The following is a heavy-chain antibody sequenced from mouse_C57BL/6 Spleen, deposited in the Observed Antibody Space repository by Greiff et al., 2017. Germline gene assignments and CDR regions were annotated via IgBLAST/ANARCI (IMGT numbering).Heavy chain of an antibody. CDR1: GYTFTSYR. J-gene: IGHJ4*01. V-gene: IGHV1-72*01. Sequence: QVQLQQPGAELVKPGASVKLSCKASGYTFTSYRMHWVKQRPGQGLEWIGRIDPTSCGTKYNEKFKSKATLTVDKPTSTAYMQLSSLTSEDSAVYYCARRGVYDNYAMDYWGQGTSVTVSS. CDR3: ARRGVYDNYAMDY. D-gene: IGHD2-12*01. CDR2: IDPTSCGT.